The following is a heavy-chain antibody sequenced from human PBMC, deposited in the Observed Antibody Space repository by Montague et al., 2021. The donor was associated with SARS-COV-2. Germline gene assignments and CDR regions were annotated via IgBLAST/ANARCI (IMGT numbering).Heavy chain of an antibody. D-gene: IGHD3-22*01. J-gene: IGHJ5*02. CDR2: ISYDGSNK. CDR3: ARDRSYYDSSAYPGVAYNWFDP. Sequence: SLRLSCAASGFTFSSYAMHWVRQAPGKGLEWVAVISYDGSNKYYADSVKGRFTTSRDNSKDTLYLQMNSLRAEDTAVYYCARDRSYYDSSAYPGVAYNWFDPWGQGTLVTVSS. V-gene: IGHV3-30-3*01. CDR1: GFTFSSYA.